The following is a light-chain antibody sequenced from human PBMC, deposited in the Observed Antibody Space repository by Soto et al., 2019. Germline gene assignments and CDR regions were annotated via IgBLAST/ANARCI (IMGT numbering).Light chain of an antibody. Sequence: EIFLTQSPFTLSLSPGERATLSCRASQTLSNSFIAWYQQKPGQAPRLLIYDTSSRATGVPDRYSARGSGTDFTLTISRLEPEDFAVYYCQQYGSSQWTFGQGTKVDIK. CDR3: QQYGSSQWT. J-gene: IGKJ1*01. CDR1: QTLSNSF. CDR2: DTS. V-gene: IGKV3-20*01.